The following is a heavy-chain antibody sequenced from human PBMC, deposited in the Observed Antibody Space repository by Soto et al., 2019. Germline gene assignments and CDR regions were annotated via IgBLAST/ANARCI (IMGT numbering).Heavy chain of an antibody. J-gene: IGHJ4*02. CDR3: ERDTGDGTFDF. CDR1: GYTFSSYA. D-gene: IGHD7-27*01. CDR2: INAGYGNT. Sequence: QVHLVQSGAEVRKPGASVKVSCKASGYTFSSYAMHWVRQAPGQRLEWMGWINAGYGNTKSSQKFQDRVTISRDTSASTAYMELTSMRSEDTDVYYCERDTGDGTFDFWGQGTLVTVSS. V-gene: IGHV1-3*01.